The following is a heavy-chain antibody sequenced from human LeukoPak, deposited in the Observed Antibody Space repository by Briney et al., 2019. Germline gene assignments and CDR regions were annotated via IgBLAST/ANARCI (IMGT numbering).Heavy chain of an antibody. CDR3: ARVLDSGYPVWDC. D-gene: IGHD5-12*01. CDR2: INPNSGVT. V-gene: IGHV1-2*02. J-gene: IGHJ4*02. Sequence: ASVKVSCKASGYTFTGYYMHWVRQAPGQGLEWTGWINPNSGVTNYAQKFQGRVTMTRDTSISTAYMELSRLRSDDTAVYYCARVLDSGYPVWDCWGQGTLVTVSS. CDR1: GYTFTGYY.